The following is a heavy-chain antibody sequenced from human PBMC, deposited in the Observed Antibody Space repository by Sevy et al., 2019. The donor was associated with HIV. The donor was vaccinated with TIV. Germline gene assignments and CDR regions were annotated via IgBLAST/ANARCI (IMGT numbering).Heavy chain of an antibody. Sequence: GGSLRLSCAASGFTFSSYAMHWVRQAPGKGLEWVAVISYDGSNKYYADSVKGRFTISRDNSKNTLYRQMNSLRAEDTAVYYCARAPRELTVVASDYWGQGTLVTVSS. CDR2: ISYDGSNK. V-gene: IGHV3-30-3*01. J-gene: IGHJ4*02. D-gene: IGHD3-22*01. CDR1: GFTFSSYA. CDR3: ARAPRELTVVASDY.